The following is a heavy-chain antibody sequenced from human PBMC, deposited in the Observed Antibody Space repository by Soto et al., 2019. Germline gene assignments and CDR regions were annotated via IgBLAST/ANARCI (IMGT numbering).Heavy chain of an antibody. CDR3: ERIPSRPLVDY. CDR1: VSSINSSGYY. J-gene: IGHJ4*02. V-gene: IGHV4-39*01. CDR2: MFYSVST. D-gene: IGHD2-15*01. Sequence: SETLSLTCTVSVSSINSSGYYWGWIRQPPGKGLEWIGSMFYSVSTYYNPSLKSRVTVSVDTSKNQFSLNLRSVTAADTAVYYCERIPSRPLVDYWGQGNLVTVSS.